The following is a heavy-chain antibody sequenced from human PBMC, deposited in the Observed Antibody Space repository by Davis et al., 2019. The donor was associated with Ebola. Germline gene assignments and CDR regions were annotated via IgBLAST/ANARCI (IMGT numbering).Heavy chain of an antibody. Sequence: MPSETLSLTCTVSGGSISSGGYYWSWIRQHPGKGLEWIGYIYYSGSTYYNPSLKSRVTISVDTSKNQFSLKLSSVTAADTAVYYCAKWPALGYCSSTSCYRWFDPWGQGTLVTVSS. CDR1: GGSISSGGYY. J-gene: IGHJ5*02. V-gene: IGHV4-31*03. CDR2: IYYSGST. D-gene: IGHD2-2*02. CDR3: AKWPALGYCSSTSCYRWFDP.